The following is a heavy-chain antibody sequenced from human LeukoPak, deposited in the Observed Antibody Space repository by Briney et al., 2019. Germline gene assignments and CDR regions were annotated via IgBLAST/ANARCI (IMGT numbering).Heavy chain of an antibody. CDR2: ISYDGNNI. CDR1: RFTLSSYG. Sequence: QPGGSLRLSCAASRFTLSSYGMHWVRQAPGKGLEWVAVISYDGNNIYYADSAKGRFTVSRDNSMNTLYLQMNSLRVEDMAVYYCAKDTDYGGNSAILDYWGQGTLVTVSS. D-gene: IGHD4-23*01. CDR3: AKDTDYGGNSAILDY. J-gene: IGHJ4*02. V-gene: IGHV3-30*18.